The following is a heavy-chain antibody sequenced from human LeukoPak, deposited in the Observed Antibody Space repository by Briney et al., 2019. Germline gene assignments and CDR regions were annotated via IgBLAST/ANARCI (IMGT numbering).Heavy chain of an antibody. J-gene: IGHJ4*02. CDR3: ARFVYYDSSGSFDY. Sequence: SETLSLTCTVSGGSISSYYWSWIRQPPGKGLEWIGYIYYSGSTNYNPSLKSRVTISVDTSKNQFSLKLSSVTAADTAVYYCARFVYYDSSGSFDYWGQGTLVTVSS. CDR2: IYYSGST. D-gene: IGHD3-22*01. CDR1: GGSISSYY. V-gene: IGHV4-59*01.